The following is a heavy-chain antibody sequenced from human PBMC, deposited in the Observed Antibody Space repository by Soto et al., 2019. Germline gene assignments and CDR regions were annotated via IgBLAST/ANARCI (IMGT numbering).Heavy chain of an antibody. Sequence: SETLSLTCTVSGGSISSGGYYWSWIRQHPGKGLEWIGYIYYSGSTYYNPSLKSRVTISVDTSKNQFSPKLSSVTAADTAVYYCARVLDWLHYGMDVWGQGTTVTVSS. D-gene: IGHD3-9*01. CDR2: IYYSGST. V-gene: IGHV4-31*03. CDR1: GGSISSGGYY. J-gene: IGHJ6*02. CDR3: ARVLDWLHYGMDV.